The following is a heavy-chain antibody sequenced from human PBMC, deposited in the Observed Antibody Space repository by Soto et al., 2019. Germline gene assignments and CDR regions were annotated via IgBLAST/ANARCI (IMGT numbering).Heavy chain of an antibody. Sequence: GGSLRLSCAASGFTFSSYAMSWVRQAPGKGLEWVSAISGSGGSTYYADSVKGRFTISRDNSKNTLYLQMNSLRAEDTAVYYCAKPPINYDSSGYVFDYWGQGTLVTV. J-gene: IGHJ4*02. V-gene: IGHV3-23*01. D-gene: IGHD3-22*01. CDR1: GFTFSSYA. CDR2: ISGSGGST. CDR3: AKPPINYDSSGYVFDY.